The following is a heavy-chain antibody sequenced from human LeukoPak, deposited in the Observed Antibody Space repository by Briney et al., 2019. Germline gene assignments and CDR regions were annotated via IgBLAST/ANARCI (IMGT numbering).Heavy chain of an antibody. CDR1: GGSISSGSYY. V-gene: IGHV4-61*02. J-gene: IGHJ4*02. Sequence: PSETLSLTCTVSGGSISSGSYYWSWIRQPAGKGLEWIGRIYSSGSTNYNPSLKSRVTISVDRSKNQFSLKLSSVTAADTAVYYCARDLDYYDSSGLPGIWGQGTLVTVSS. CDR2: IYSSGST. CDR3: ARDLDYYDSSGLPGI. D-gene: IGHD3-22*01.